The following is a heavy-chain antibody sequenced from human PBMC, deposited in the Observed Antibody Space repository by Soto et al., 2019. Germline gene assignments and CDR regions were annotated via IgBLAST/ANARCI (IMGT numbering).Heavy chain of an antibody. Sequence: PGGSLRVSCAASGFTFSSYSMNWVRQAPGKGLEWVSYISSSSSTIYYADSVKGRFTISRDNAKNSLYLQMNSLRDEDTAVYYCARDRYYYGSGSYYNGPRFGMDVWGQGTTVTVSS. D-gene: IGHD3-10*01. V-gene: IGHV3-48*02. CDR2: ISSSSSTI. CDR3: ARDRYYYGSGSYYNGPRFGMDV. CDR1: GFTFSSYS. J-gene: IGHJ6*02.